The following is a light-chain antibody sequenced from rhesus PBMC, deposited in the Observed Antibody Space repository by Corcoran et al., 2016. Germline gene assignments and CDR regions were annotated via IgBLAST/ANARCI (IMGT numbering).Light chain of an antibody. J-gene: IGKJ4*01. CDR3: KQESNWPLT. CDR1: QSVSSN. Sequence: EIIMTQSPTTLSLSPGERATLSCRTSQSVSSNLAWYQQKPGQAPRLLISDASNRATGVPDRFSGSGSGTDFNLTISSLEAEDVGVYYCKQESNWPLTFGGGTKVEIK. CDR2: DAS. V-gene: IGKV3-35*01.